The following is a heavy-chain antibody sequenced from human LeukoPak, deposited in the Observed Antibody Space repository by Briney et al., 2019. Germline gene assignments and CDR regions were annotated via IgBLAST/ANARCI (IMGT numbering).Heavy chain of an antibody. Sequence: PSETLSLTCTVSGGSISNYYWSWIRQPPGKGLEWIGYIYYSGSTNYNPSLKSRVTISVDTSKNQFSLKLSSVTAADTAVYYCARGSRDGYNNLAFDYWGQGTLVTVSS. D-gene: IGHD5-24*01. CDR2: IYYSGST. CDR1: GGSISNYY. J-gene: IGHJ4*02. V-gene: IGHV4-59*01. CDR3: ARGSRDGYNNLAFDY.